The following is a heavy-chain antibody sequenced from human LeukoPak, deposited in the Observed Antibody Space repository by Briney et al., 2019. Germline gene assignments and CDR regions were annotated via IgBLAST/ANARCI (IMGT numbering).Heavy chain of an antibody. J-gene: IGHJ4*02. CDR1: EFTFSNYR. CDR3: ARAPSAGNFVLYYFDY. CDR2: ISSSSSSI. Sequence: PGGSLRLPCAASEFTFSNYRMHWVRQAPGKGLEWVSSISSSSSSIYYADSVKGRFTISRDNAKNSLYLQMNSLRAEDTAVYYCARAPSAGNFVLYYFDYWGQGTLVTVSS. D-gene: IGHD3-16*02. V-gene: IGHV3-21*01.